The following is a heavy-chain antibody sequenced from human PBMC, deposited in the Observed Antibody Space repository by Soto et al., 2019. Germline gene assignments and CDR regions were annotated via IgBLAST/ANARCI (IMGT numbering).Heavy chain of an antibody. V-gene: IGHV4-31*03. CDR3: ARGPSNWNYVAFDI. CDR1: GGSISSGGYY. Sequence: QVQLQESGPGLVKPSQTLSLTCTVSGGSISSGGYYWSWIRQHPGKGLEWIGYIYYSGSTYYNPSLKSRVTISVDTSKNQFSLKLSSVTAADTAVYYCARGPSNWNYVAFDIWGQGTMVTVSS. D-gene: IGHD1-7*01. CDR2: IYYSGST. J-gene: IGHJ3*02.